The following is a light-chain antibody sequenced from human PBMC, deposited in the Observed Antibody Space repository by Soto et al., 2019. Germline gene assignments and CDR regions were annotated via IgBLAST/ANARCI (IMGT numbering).Light chain of an antibody. V-gene: IGKV3-15*01. CDR2: GAS. CDR1: QSVSSN. CDR3: QQYNDWPRT. J-gene: IGKJ1*01. Sequence: EIVMTQSPGHLSVSPGERATLSCRASQSVSSNLAWYQQKPGQAPRLLIYGASTRATGIPARFSGSRSGTEFTLTISSLQSEDFAFYYCQQYNDWPRTFGQGTKVDIK.